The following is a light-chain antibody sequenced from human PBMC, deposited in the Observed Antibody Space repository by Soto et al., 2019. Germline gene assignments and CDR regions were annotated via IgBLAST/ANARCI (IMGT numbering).Light chain of an antibody. CDR1: SSDVGGYNY. V-gene: IGLV2-8*01. CDR2: EVS. J-gene: IGLJ2*01. Sequence: QSALTQPPSASGSPGQSVTISCTGTSSDVGGYNYVSWYQQHPGKAPKLMIYEVSKRPSGVPDRFSGSKSGNTASLTVSGIQAEDDADYYCSSYAGSNLVVFGGGTKLTVL. CDR3: SSYAGSNLVV.